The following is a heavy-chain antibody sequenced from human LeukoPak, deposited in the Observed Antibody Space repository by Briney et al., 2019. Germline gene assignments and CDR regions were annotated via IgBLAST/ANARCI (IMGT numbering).Heavy chain of an antibody. V-gene: IGHV3-66*01. Sequence: GGSLRLSCAASGFTVRSTYMSWVRQAPGKGLEWVSIIYAGGSAYYADSVKGRFTISRDNSKNTLYLEMNSLRVEDTAMYYCATGRWLRLFDYGGQGPLVTVSS. CDR1: GFTVRSTY. CDR2: IYAGGSA. J-gene: IGHJ4*02. CDR3: ATGRWLRLFDY. D-gene: IGHD5-24*01.